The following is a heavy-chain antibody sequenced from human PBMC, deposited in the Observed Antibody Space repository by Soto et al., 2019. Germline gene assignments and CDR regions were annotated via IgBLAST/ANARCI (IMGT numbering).Heavy chain of an antibody. CDR1: GFTFSSYW. V-gene: IGHV3-74*01. CDR3: ARVARGAWGVFDP. CDR2: IDYDGGTT. D-gene: IGHD3-16*01. Sequence: EVQLVESGGGLVQPGGSLRLSCAASGFTFSSYWMHWVRQAPGKGLEWVSRIDYDGGTTNYADSVKGRFTISRDNVKDALYLQMSSLKAEDTAVYYCARVARGAWGVFDPWGQGTLVTV. J-gene: IGHJ5*02.